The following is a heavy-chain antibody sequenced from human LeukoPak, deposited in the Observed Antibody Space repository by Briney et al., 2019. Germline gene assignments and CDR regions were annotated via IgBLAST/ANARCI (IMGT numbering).Heavy chain of an antibody. V-gene: IGHV1-18*01. CDR2: VTTYSGNT. J-gene: IGHJ5*02. CDR1: GYTFTSYG. CDR3: ARDNPSIVGGTATFDP. Sequence: GASVKVSCKASGYTFTSYGISWVRQAPGQGLEWMGWVTTYSGNTNYAQKLQGRVTMTTDTSTSTAYMELRSLRSDDTAVYYCARDNPSIVGGTATFDPWGQGTLVTVSS. D-gene: IGHD1-26*01.